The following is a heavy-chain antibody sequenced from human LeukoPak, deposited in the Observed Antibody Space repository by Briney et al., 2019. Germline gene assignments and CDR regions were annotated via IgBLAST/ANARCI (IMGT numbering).Heavy chain of an antibody. Sequence: QPGGSLRLSCAASGFTFSDYGMHWARLAPGKGLEWVSYISSSGNTIYYADSVKGRFTISRDNAKNSVFLQMNSLRAEDTGVYYCARDHYVTSGDSYIPTSFDYWGQGTLVTVSS. J-gene: IGHJ4*02. CDR1: GFTFSDYG. CDR3: ARDHYVTSGDSYIPTSFDY. V-gene: IGHV3-48*04. CDR2: ISSSGNTI. D-gene: IGHD3-22*01.